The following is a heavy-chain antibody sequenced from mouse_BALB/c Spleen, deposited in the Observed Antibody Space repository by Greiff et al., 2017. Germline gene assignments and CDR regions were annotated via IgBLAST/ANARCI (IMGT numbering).Heavy chain of an antibody. CDR1: GYSFTSYW. CDR3: TKEGPYYGNSFDY. D-gene: IGHD1-1*02. V-gene: IGHV1-5*01. CDR2: IYPGNSDT. J-gene: IGHJ2*01. Sequence: EVHLVESGTVLARPGASVKMSCKASGYSFTSYWMHWVKQRPGQGLEWIGAIYPGNSDTSYNQKFKGKAKLTAVTSASTAYMELSSLTNEDSAVYYCTKEGPYYGNSFDYWGQGTTLTVSS.